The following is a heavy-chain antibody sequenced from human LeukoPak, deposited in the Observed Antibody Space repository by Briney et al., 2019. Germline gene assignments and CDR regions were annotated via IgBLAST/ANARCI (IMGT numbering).Heavy chain of an antibody. CDR1: GFTFSDYG. D-gene: IGHD3-10*01. CDR2: INHSGGT. J-gene: IGHJ3*02. V-gene: IGHV4-34*01. CDR3: ARRGYYYDAFDI. Sequence: GSLRLSCAAAGFTFSDYGMNWIRQPPGKGLEWIGEINHSGGTNYNPSLKSRVTISVDTSKNQFSLKLSSVTAADTAVYYCARRGYYYDAFDIWGQGTMVTVSS.